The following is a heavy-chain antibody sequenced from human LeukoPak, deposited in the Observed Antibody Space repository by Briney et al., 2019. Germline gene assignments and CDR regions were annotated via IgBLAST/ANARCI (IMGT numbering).Heavy chain of an antibody. J-gene: IGHJ4*02. CDR3: ARDLSGSYSTRYDFDY. CDR1: GFTFSSYA. V-gene: IGHV3-23*01. Sequence: PGGSLRLSCAASGFTFSSYAMSWVRQAPGKGLEWVSAISGSGGSAYHADPVKGRFTISRDNSKNTLYLQMNSLRAEDTAVYYCARDLSGSYSTRYDFDYWGQGTLVTVSS. CDR2: ISGSGGSA. D-gene: IGHD1-26*01.